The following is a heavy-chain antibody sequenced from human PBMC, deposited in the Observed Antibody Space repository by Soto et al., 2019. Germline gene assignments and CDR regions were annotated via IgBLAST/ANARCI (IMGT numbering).Heavy chain of an antibody. V-gene: IGHV4-30-4*01. J-gene: IGHJ4*02. CDR3: ARATLEQQLGY. CDR1: GGSISSGHYY. CDR2: IYYTGST. Sequence: QVQLQESGPGLVKPSQTLSLTCTVSGGSISSGHYYWSWIRQPPGKGLEWIGYIYYTGSTYYVPSLKRXVTISADTSQNQFSLKLSSVTAADTAVYYCARATLEQQLGYWGQGTLVTVSS. D-gene: IGHD6-13*01.